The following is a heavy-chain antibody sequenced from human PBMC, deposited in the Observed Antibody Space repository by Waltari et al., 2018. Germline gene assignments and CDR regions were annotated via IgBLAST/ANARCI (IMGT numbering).Heavy chain of an antibody. J-gene: IGHJ3*02. V-gene: IGHV2-70*04. D-gene: IGHD3-16*01. CDR1: GFSLITTGMR. CDR3: ARIDPLGAFDI. CDR2: IDWDNDK. Sequence: QVTLKESGPAVVQPTQTLTLTCAFSGFSLITTGMRATWVRQPPGKALEWLARIDWDNDKFYSPSLETRLTISKDISKNEVVLTVTNMDPADTVTYYCARIDPLGAFDIWGQGIMVTVSS.